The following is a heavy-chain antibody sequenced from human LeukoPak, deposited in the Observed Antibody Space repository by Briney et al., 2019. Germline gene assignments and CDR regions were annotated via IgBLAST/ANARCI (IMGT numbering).Heavy chain of an antibody. J-gene: IGHJ4*02. D-gene: IGHD2-15*01. Sequence: SGGSLRLSCAASGFTFSSYEMNWVRQAPGKGLEWVSYISNSGNTIKSADSVKGRFTISRDNAKNSVYLQMNSLRAEDTAVYYCASGYCSGGTCGLDYWGQGTLITVSS. CDR1: GFTFSSYE. CDR3: ASGYCSGGTCGLDY. CDR2: ISNSGNTI. V-gene: IGHV3-48*03.